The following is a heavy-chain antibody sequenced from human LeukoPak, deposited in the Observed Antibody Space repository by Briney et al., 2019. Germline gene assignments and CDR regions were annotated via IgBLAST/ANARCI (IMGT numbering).Heavy chain of an antibody. J-gene: IGHJ5*02. D-gene: IGHD3-10*01. CDR2: IYYSGST. V-gene: IGHV4-39*07. CDR3: ARHSHGSGSYYQNWFDP. CDR1: GGAISSRSYY. Sequence: SETLSLTCTVSGGAISSRSYYWGWIRQPPGNGLEWIGTIYYSGSTYYNPSLKSRVTISVDTSKNQFSLKLSPVTAADTAVYYCARHSHGSGSYYQNWFDPWGQGTLVTISS.